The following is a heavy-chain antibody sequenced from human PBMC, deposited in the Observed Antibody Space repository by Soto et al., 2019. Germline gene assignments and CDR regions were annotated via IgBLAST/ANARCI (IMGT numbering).Heavy chain of an antibody. J-gene: IGHJ6*03. D-gene: IGHD3-3*01. Sequence: GGSLRLSCAASGFTFSSYGMHWVRQAPGKGLEWVAVIWNDGSNKYYADSVKGRFTISRDNSKNTLYLQMNSLRAEETAVYYCARGGYDFWSGYLPYYHYYYMDVWGKGTTVTVSS. V-gene: IGHV3-33*01. CDR2: IWNDGSNK. CDR3: ARGGYDFWSGYLPYYHYYYMDV. CDR1: GFTFSSYG.